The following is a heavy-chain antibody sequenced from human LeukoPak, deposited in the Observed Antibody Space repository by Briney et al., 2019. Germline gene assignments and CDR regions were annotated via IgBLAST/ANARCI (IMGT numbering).Heavy chain of an antibody. CDR3: TRVGISIEY. V-gene: IGHV3-20*04. Sequence: GGSLRLSCAASGFTFDDYVMSWVRQAPGKGLEWVSGIDWNGGSTGYVDSVKGRFTISRDNAKNSLYLQMDSLRAEDTAFYYCTRVGISIEYWGQGALVTVSS. CDR1: GFTFDDYV. CDR2: IDWNGGST. D-gene: IGHD3-3*02. J-gene: IGHJ4*02.